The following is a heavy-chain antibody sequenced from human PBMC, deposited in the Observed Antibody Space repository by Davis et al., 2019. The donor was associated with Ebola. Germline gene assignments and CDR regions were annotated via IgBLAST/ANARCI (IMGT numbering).Heavy chain of an antibody. D-gene: IGHD6-13*01. CDR2: INHSGST. CDR1: GGSFSGYY. Sequence: MPSETLSLTCAVYGGSFSGYYWSWIRQPPGKGLDWIGEINHSGSTNYNPSLKSRVTISLDTSKNQFSLKLSSVTAADTAVYYCARGRWFDYWGQGTLVTVSS. V-gene: IGHV4-34*01. J-gene: IGHJ4*02. CDR3: ARGRWFDY.